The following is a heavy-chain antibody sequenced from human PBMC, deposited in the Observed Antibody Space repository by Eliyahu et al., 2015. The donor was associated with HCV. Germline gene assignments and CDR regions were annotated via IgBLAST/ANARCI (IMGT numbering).Heavy chain of an antibody. V-gene: IGHV4-34*01. J-gene: IGHJ5*02. CDR1: GGSFSGYY. D-gene: IGHD1-26*01. Sequence: QVQLQQWGAGLLKPSETLSLTCAVYGGSFSGYYWSWIRQPPGKGLEWIGEINHSGSTNYNPSLKSRVTISVDTSKNQFSLKLSSVTAADTAVYYCARGFRQPYSGSSGNNWFDPWGQGTLVTVSS. CDR3: ARGFRQPYSGSSGNNWFDP. CDR2: INHSGST.